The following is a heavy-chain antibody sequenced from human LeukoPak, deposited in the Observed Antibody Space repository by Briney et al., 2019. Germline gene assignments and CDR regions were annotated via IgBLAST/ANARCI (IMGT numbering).Heavy chain of an antibody. CDR1: GGSFSGYY. CDR2: IYYSGST. CDR3: ARRRRSGGFDP. Sequence: SETLSLTCAVYGGSFSGYYWSWIRQPPGKGLEWIGSIYYSGSTYYNPSLKSRVTISVDTSKNQFSLKLSSVTAADTAVYYCARRRRSGGFDPWGQGTLVAVSS. V-gene: IGHV4-34*01. D-gene: IGHD6-19*01. J-gene: IGHJ5*02.